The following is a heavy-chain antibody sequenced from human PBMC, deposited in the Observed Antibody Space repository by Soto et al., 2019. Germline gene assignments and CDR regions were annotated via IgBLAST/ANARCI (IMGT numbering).Heavy chain of an antibody. CDR3: ARGMGRYFDI. Sequence: PSETLSLTCAISGDSIGNFYWSWIRQPAGKGLESLGRLSASGRTNYSPSLQRRVTMSLDRSKNRFSLRLTSVSAADTAVYFCARGMGRYFDIWGRGTLVTVSS. CDR1: GDSIGNFY. CDR2: LSASGRT. V-gene: IGHV4-4*07. D-gene: IGHD2-8*01. J-gene: IGHJ2*01.